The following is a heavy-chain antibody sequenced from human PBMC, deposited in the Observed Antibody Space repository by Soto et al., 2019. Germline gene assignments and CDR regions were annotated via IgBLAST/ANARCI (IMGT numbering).Heavy chain of an antibody. CDR3: ALKHSSSWAYYYYYMDV. Sequence: PGGSLRLSCAASGFTFRSYWMHWVRQAPGKGLAWVARISSDGSSTNYVDSVKGRFTISRDNAKNTLYLQMNSLRAEDTAVYYCALKHSSSWAYYYYYMDVWGKGTTVTVSS. V-gene: IGHV3-74*01. CDR2: ISSDGSST. D-gene: IGHD6-13*01. CDR1: GFTFRSYW. J-gene: IGHJ6*03.